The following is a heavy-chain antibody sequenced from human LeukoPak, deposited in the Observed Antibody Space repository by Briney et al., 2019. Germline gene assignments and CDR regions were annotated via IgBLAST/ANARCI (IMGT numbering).Heavy chain of an antibody. J-gene: IGHJ2*01. V-gene: IGHV3-74*01. D-gene: IGHD3-22*01. CDR1: GFTFSSYW. Sequence: GGSLRLSCAASGFTFSSYWMHWVRQAPGKGLVWFTRINSDGSSTSYADSVKGRFTISRDNAKNTLYLQMNSLRAEDTAVYYCASDLFWDSSGYFGWYWYFDLWARGTLVTVSS. CDR2: INSDGSST. CDR3: ASDLFWDSSGYFGWYWYFDL.